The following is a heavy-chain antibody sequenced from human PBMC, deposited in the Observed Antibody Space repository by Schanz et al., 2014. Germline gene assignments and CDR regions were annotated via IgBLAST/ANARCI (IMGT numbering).Heavy chain of an antibody. CDR2: ISYDGSKK. CDR1: GFTFSTHA. CDR3: AKNERNED. V-gene: IGHV3-30*18. Sequence: VQLVQSGGGLVQPGGSLRLSCAASGFTFSTHAMHWVRQAPGKGLEWVGVISYDGSKKSYADSVKGRITISRDNSKRTLYLQRDGQTAEDSGVCDCAKNERNEDWGQGTLVTVSS. D-gene: IGHD1-1*01. J-gene: IGHJ1*01.